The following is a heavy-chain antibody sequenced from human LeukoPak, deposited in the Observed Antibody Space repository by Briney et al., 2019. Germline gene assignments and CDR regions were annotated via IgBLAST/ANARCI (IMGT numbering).Heavy chain of an antibody. D-gene: IGHD6-6*01. V-gene: IGHV4-38-2*01. CDR1: GYSISSGYY. CDR3: ARVLGGIAARPDYFDY. Sequence: SQTLSLTXAVSGYSISSGYYWGWIRQPPGEGLEWIGSIHHSGNTYYNPSLKSRVTISVGMSKNQISLKLSSVTAADTAVYYCARVLGGIAARPDYFDYWGQGPLVTVSS. J-gene: IGHJ4*02. CDR2: IHHSGNT.